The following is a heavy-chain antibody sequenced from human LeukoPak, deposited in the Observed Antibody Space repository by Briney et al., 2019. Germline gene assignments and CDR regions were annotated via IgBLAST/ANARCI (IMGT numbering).Heavy chain of an antibody. D-gene: IGHD3-22*01. CDR3: ARDPNYYDSSGYYVAEYFQH. CDR2: INPNSGGT. J-gene: IGHJ1*01. CDR1: GYTFTGYY. V-gene: IGHV1-2*02. Sequence: GASVKVSCKASGYTFTGYYMHWVRQAPGQGLEWMGWINPNSGGTNYAQKFQGRVTMTRDTSISTAYMELSRLRSDDTAVYYCARDPNYYDSSGYYVAEYFQHWGQGTLVTVSS.